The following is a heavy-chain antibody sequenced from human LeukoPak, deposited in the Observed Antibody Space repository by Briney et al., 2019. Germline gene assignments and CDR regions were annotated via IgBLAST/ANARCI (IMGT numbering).Heavy chain of an antibody. CDR3: ARLVGYCSGGSCYHFDY. CDR1: GYSFTSYW. Sequence: GESLKNSCKGSGYSFTSYWIGWVRQMPGKGLEWMGIIYPGDSDTRYSPSFQGQVTISADKSISTAYLQWSSLKASDTAMYYCARLVGYCSGGSCYHFDYWGQGTLVTVSS. J-gene: IGHJ4*02. CDR2: IYPGDSDT. D-gene: IGHD2-15*01. V-gene: IGHV5-51*01.